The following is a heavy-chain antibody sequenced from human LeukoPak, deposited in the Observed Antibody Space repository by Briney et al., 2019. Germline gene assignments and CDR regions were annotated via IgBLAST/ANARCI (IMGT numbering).Heavy chain of an antibody. Sequence: ASVKVSCKASGYTFTSYDINWVRQATGQGLEWMGWMNPNSGNTGYAQKFQGRVTITRNTSISTAYMELSSLRSEDTAVYYCARAGQGFWSGYAYYYYYYMDVWGKGTPVTVSS. CDR3: ARAGQGFWSGYAYYYYYYMDV. CDR2: MNPNSGNT. V-gene: IGHV1-8*03. D-gene: IGHD3-3*01. CDR1: GYTFTSYD. J-gene: IGHJ6*03.